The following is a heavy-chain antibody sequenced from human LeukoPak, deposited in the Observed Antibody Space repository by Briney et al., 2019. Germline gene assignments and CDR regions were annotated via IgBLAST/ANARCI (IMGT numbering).Heavy chain of an antibody. CDR1: GFSVSTST. D-gene: IGHD3-22*01. J-gene: IGHJ4*02. CDR2: LSSNGYNT. V-gene: IGHV3-64*01. CDR3: AGLSAGYDY. Sequence: GGSLRLSCAASGFSVSTSTMHWVRQPPGKGLECVSALSSNGYNTYYANSVSDRFTISRDSSKNTLYLQMDSLRPEDMAVYYWAGLSAGYDYWGEGTLVSVSS.